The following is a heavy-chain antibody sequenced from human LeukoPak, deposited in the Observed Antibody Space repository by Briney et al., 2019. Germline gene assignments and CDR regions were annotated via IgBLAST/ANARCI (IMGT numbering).Heavy chain of an antibody. Sequence: GRSLRPSCAASGFTFDDYAMHWVRQAPGKGLEWVSGISWNSGSIGYADSVKGRFTISRDNAKNSLYLQMNSLRAEDTALYYCAKVGYSSGWLDYWGQGTLVTVSS. CDR1: GFTFDDYA. J-gene: IGHJ4*02. D-gene: IGHD6-19*01. CDR3: AKVGYSSGWLDY. CDR2: ISWNSGSI. V-gene: IGHV3-9*01.